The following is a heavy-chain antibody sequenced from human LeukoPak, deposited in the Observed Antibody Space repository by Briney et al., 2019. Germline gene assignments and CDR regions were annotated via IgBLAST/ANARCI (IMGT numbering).Heavy chain of an antibody. CDR3: ARLRSSIAARRRYWYFDL. CDR2: IYHSGST. D-gene: IGHD6-6*01. J-gene: IGHJ2*01. Sequence: SETLSLTCAVSGGSISSGGYSWSWIRQPPGKGLEWIGYIYHSGSTYYNPSLKSRVTISVDTSKNQFSLKLSSVTAADTAVYYCARLRSSIAARRRYWYFDLWGRGTLVTVSS. CDR1: GGSISSGGYS. V-gene: IGHV4-30-2*01.